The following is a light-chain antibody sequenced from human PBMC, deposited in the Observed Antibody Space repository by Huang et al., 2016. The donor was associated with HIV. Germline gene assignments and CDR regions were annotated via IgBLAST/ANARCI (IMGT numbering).Light chain of an antibody. CDR1: QSISNNY. CDR2: GAS. V-gene: IGKV3-20*01. Sequence: EIVLTQSPGPLSLSPGERATLSCRASQSISNNYLAWYQQKPGQAPRLLIYGASSRAAGIPDRFSGSGSGTDFTLTISRLESDDFVVYYCQQYGGSPRTFGQGTKLAIK. CDR3: QQYGGSPRT. J-gene: IGKJ2*01.